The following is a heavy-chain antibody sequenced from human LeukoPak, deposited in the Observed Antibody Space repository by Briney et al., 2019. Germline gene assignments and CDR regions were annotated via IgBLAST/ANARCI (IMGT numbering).Heavy chain of an antibody. V-gene: IGHV3-23*01. CDR2: ISGSGGST. D-gene: IGHD6-13*01. CDR1: GFTFSGYV. J-gene: IGHJ3*02. CDR3: ARGSPRIAAAGTGAFDI. Sequence: GGSLRLSCAASGFTFSGYVMTWVRQPPGKGLQWVADISGSGGSTYYADSVKGRFSISRDNSKNTLYLQLDSLRAEDTAVYYCARGSPRIAAAGTGAFDIWGQGTMVTVSS.